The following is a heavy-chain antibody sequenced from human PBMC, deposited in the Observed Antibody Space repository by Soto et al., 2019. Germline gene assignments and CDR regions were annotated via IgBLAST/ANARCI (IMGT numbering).Heavy chain of an antibody. D-gene: IGHD2-2*01. V-gene: IGHV3-48*04. Sequence: EVQLVESGGGLVQPGGSLRLSCVASGFDFNRYSMNWDRQAPGKGLEWISYINSDSTSVFYADSVRGRFTISRANAKNSLYWQMNSLRAEDTAVDYCTSSTSPGGYWGQGSLVTVSS. J-gene: IGHJ4*02. CDR3: TSSTSPGGY. CDR1: GFDFNRYS. CDR2: INSDSTSV.